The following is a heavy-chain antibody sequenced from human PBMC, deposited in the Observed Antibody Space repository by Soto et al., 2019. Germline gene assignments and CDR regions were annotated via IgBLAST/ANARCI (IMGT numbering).Heavy chain of an antibody. J-gene: IGHJ5*02. Sequence: PSETLSLTCTVSGGSISSSSYYWGWIRQPPGKGLEWIGSIYYSGSTYYNPSLKSRVTISVDTSKNQFSLKLSSVTAADTAVYYCARGELRHFDWLNWFDPRGQGTLVTVSS. CDR1: GGSISSSSYY. V-gene: IGHV4-39*01. CDR2: IYYSGST. CDR3: ARGELRHFDWLNWFDP. D-gene: IGHD3-9*01.